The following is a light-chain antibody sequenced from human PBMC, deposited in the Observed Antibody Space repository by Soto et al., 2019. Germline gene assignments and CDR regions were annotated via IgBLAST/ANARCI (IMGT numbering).Light chain of an antibody. V-gene: IGLV2-14*02. Sequence: QSALTQPASVSGSPGQSITISCTGTSSDAGSYNLVSWYQQHPGKAPKLLIYDVTNRPSGVSDRFSGSTSGNTASLTISGLQAEDEADYYCSSYTSSSTLGGVFGGGTKLTVL. CDR3: SSYTSSSTLGGV. CDR2: DVT. J-gene: IGLJ3*02. CDR1: SSDAGSYNL.